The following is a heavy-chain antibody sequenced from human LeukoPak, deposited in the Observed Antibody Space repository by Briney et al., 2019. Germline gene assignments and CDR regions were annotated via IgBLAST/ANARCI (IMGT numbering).Heavy chain of an antibody. CDR2: IYYSGST. CDR3: ARAIDFWSGWGNYYMDV. Sequence: SETLSLTCTVSGGSISISSYYWGWIRQPPGKGLEWIGSIYYSGSTYYNLSLKSRVTISVDPSKNQFSLKLSSVTAADTAVYYCARAIDFWSGWGNYYMDVWGKGTTVTVSS. V-gene: IGHV4-39*07. D-gene: IGHD3-3*01. J-gene: IGHJ6*03. CDR1: GGSISISSYY.